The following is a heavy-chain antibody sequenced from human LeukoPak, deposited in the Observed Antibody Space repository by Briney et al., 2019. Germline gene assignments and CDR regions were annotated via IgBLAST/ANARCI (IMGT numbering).Heavy chain of an antibody. J-gene: IGHJ4*02. CDR1: GSSLTELS. V-gene: IGHV1-24*01. CDR3: AAGRPYSLLDC. Sequence: GASVKVSCTVSGSSLTELSLYWVRQAPGKGLEWMGGFDIIDGETFYAQKFQGRVTMTEDSSTDTAYMELRSLTSDDTAFYYCAAGRPYSLLDCWGQGTLVTVSS. CDR2: FDIIDGET. D-gene: IGHD5-18*01.